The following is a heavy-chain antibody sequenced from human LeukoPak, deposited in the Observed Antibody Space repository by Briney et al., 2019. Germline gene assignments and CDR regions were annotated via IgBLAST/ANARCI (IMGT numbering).Heavy chain of an antibody. CDR2: INTNTGNP. CDR1: GYIFSDYS. Sequence: ASVKVSCKASGYIFSDYSVNWVRQAPGQGLEWMGWINTNTGNPTYAQGFTGRFVFSLDTSVSTAYLQISSLKAEDTAVYYCARDALGCSGGSCYYAPGFPRLLSYWGQGTLVTVSS. V-gene: IGHV7-4-1*02. CDR3: ARDALGCSGGSCYYAPGFPRLLSY. D-gene: IGHD2-15*01. J-gene: IGHJ4*02.